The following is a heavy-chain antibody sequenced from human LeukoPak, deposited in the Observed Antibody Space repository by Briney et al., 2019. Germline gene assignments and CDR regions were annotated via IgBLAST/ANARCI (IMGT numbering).Heavy chain of an antibody. D-gene: IGHD2-21*02. CDR1: GGTFSSYA. V-gene: IGHV1-69*13. CDR2: IIPIFGTA. Sequence: GASVKVSCKASGGTFSSYAISWVRQAPGQELEWMGGIIPIFGTANYAQKFQGRVTITADESTSTAYMELSSLRSEDTAVYYCARGGGDHPYYFDYWGQGTLVTVSS. CDR3: ARGGGDHPYYFDY. J-gene: IGHJ4*02.